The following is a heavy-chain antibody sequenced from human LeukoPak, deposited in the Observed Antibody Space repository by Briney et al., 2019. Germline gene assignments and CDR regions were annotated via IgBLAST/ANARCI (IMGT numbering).Heavy chain of an antibody. J-gene: IGHJ4*02. CDR3: ARRGVGAIDY. D-gene: IGHD1-26*01. Sequence: SETLSLTCTVSGDSISRSTYYWAWIRQPPGKGLEWIGSVYYGRSPYFNPSLESRATISVDTSKNHFSLKMSSVTAADTAVYYCARRGVGAIDYWGQGTLVTVSS. V-gene: IGHV4-39*02. CDR2: VYYGRSP. CDR1: GDSISRSTYY.